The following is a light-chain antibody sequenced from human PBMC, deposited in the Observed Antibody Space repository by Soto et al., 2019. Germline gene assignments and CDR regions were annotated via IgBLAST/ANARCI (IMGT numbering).Light chain of an antibody. CDR2: DAS. V-gene: IGKV1-6*01. J-gene: IGKJ1*01. CDR1: QDIRRD. CDR3: LQEHNYPRT. Sequence: AIQMTQSPSSLSASIGDRVTITCRASQDIRRDLGWYQQKPGKAPNLLIYDASTLQTGVPSRFSGSGSGTDFALTISSLQPEDFATYYCLQEHNYPRTFGQGTKVDIK.